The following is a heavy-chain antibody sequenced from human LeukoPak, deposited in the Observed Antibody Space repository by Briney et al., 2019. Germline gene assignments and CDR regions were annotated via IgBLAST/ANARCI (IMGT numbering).Heavy chain of an antibody. Sequence: SETLSLTCTGSGGSISSYYWSWIRQPAGKGLEWIGRIYTSGSTNYNPSLKSRVTISVDKSKNQFSLKLSSVTAADTAVYYCARARGREYSSSLAYWYFDLWGRGTLVTVSS. CDR3: ARARGREYSSSLAYWYFDL. V-gene: IGHV4-4*07. D-gene: IGHD6-13*01. CDR2: IYTSGST. CDR1: GGSISSYY. J-gene: IGHJ2*01.